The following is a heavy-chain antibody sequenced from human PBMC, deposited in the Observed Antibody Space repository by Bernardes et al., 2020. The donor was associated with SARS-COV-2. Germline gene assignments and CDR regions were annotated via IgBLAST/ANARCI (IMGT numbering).Heavy chain of an antibody. CDR1: GFTFSSYA. CDR3: AKVAEEDYCSSTSCYFSPYYYYYMDV. V-gene: IGHV3-23*01. J-gene: IGHJ6*03. CDR2: ISGSGGST. Sequence: SLRLSCAASGFTFSSYAMSWVRQAPGKGLEWVSAISGSGGSTYYADSVKGRFTISRDNSKNTLYLQMNSLRAEDTAVYYCAKVAEEDYCSSTSCYFSPYYYYYMDVWGKGTTVTVSS. D-gene: IGHD2-2*01.